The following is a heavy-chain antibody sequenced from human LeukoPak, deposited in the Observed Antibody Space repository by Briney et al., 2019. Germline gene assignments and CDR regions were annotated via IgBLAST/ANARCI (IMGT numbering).Heavy chain of an antibody. J-gene: IGHJ5*02. CDR1: GCSISTYS. CDR3: ARDAGGTWFDP. V-gene: IGHV4-59*01. Sequence: TTSETLSLTCTVSGCSISTYSWNWIRQPPGQGLEWIGYVNSNGGTYNNPSLKSRVTVSLDMSKNQFSLKLSSATAADTAVYYCARDAGGTWFDPWGQGILVTVSS. CDR2: VNSNGGT.